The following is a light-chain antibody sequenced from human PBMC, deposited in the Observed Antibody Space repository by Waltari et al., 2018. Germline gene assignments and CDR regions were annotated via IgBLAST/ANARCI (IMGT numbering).Light chain of an antibody. J-gene: IGLJ1*01. Sequence: QSALTQPASVSGSPGQSITISCTGTSSDVGRYNLVSWYQQHPGQAPKIMINEVSKRPSGVSNRYSASKSDNAASLTIPGLQAEDEADYYCCGYAGNSAFHSFGTGPKVTAL. V-gene: IGLV2-23*02. CDR3: CGYAGNSAFHS. CDR2: EVS. CDR1: SSDVGRYNL.